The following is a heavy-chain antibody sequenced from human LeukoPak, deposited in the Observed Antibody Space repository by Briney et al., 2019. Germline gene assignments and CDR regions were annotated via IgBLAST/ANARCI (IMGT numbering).Heavy chain of an antibody. CDR2: IRAKIHDGTT. CDR3: SRGQKDPYGPEFDY. D-gene: IGHD3-10*01. V-gene: IGHV3-49*04. J-gene: IGHJ4*02. CDR1: GFIFGDYN. Sequence: GGSLRLSCTTSGFIFGDYNMNWVRQAPGKGREWVGYIRAKIHDGTTDFAASVKGRFTISRDDSKSIAYLQMTSLKSEDTAVYYRSRGQKDPYGPEFDYWGQGTLVTVSS.